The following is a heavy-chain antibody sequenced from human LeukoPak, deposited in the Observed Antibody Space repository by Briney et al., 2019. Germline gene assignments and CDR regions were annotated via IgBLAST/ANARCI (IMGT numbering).Heavy chain of an antibody. CDR3: ARISGYTYWYFDL. J-gene: IGHJ2*01. CDR2: IKSGSSRTK. V-gene: IGHV3-48*02. D-gene: IGHD3-22*01. CDR1: GFIFSSYS. Sequence: PGGSLRLSCAASGFIFSSYSVNWVRQAPGKGLEWISYIKSGSSRTKYYADSVKGRFNVSRDNGKNSLYLQMNSLRDEETAVYYCARISGYTYWYFDLWGRGTLVTVSS.